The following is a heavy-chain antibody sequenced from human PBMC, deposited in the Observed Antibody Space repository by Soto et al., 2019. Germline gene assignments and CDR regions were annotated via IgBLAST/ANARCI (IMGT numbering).Heavy chain of an antibody. CDR1: GGSISSYY. D-gene: IGHD2-15*01. CDR2: IYYSGST. V-gene: IGHV4-59*08. Sequence: SETLSLTCTVSGGSISSYYWSWIRQPPGKGLEWIGYIYYSGSTSYNPSLKSRVTMSVDTSKSQFSLKLSSVTAADTAVYYCARLTYCSGGSCYGRYYFDYWGQGTLVTVS. CDR3: ARLTYCSGGSCYGRYYFDY. J-gene: IGHJ4*02.